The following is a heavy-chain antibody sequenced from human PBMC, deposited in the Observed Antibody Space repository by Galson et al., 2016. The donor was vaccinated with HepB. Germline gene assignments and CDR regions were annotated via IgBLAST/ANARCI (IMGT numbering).Heavy chain of an antibody. Sequence: TLSLTCTVSGGSISSSNYYWSWIRQHPGKGLEWIGYIYYSRSTYYNPSLKSRVTIAVDTSKNQFSLKLSSVTAADTAVYYCARERVITFGGWSSKQYYFDYWGQGTLVTVSS. V-gene: IGHV4-31*03. D-gene: IGHD3-16*01. J-gene: IGHJ4*02. CDR3: ARERVITFGGWSSKQYYFDY. CDR1: GGSISSSNYY. CDR2: IYYSRST.